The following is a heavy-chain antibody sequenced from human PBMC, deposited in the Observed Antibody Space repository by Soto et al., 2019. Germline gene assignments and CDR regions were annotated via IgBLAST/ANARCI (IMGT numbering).Heavy chain of an antibody. CDR1: GFTFSKAW. Sequence: PGGSMRLSCAASGFTFSKAWISCVRQAQGKGMEGGGRINSKGDGGTTEYAAPVKGRFAISRDDSKDTLYLKMSSLKTEAKAVYYRTKLEYSSPGGMDVWGQGTTVTVSS. V-gene: IGHV3-15*01. CDR2: INSKGDGGTT. CDR3: TKLEYSSPGGMDV. D-gene: IGHD6-6*01. J-gene: IGHJ6*02.